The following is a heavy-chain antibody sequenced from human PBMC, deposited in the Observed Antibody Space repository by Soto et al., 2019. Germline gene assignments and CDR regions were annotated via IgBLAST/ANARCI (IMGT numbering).Heavy chain of an antibody. V-gene: IGHV3-23*01. J-gene: IGHJ6*03. CDR2: ISGSGGST. Sequence: PGGSLRLSCAASGFNFCSYAMSWVRQAPGKGREWGSAISGSGGSTYYADSVKGRFTISRDNSKNTLYLQMNSLRAEDTAVYYCAKDLSTYYYGSGSYLTPYYMDVWGKGTTVTVSS. CDR3: AKDLSTYYYGSGSYLTPYYMDV. D-gene: IGHD3-10*01. CDR1: GFNFCSYA.